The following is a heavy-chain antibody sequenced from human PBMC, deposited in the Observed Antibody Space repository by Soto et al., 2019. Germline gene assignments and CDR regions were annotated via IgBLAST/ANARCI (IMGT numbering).Heavy chain of an antibody. CDR1: GFTFSSYA. CDR3: ATLGSWRVDY. D-gene: IGHD6-13*01. J-gene: IGHJ4*02. CDR2: ISSSGATV. Sequence: GGSLRLSCAASGFTFSSYAMHWIRQAPGKGLEWISYISSSGATVYYADSVKGRFTISRDNPRNSLYLQMNSLRAEDTAVYYCATLGSWRVDYWGQGNMVTVSS. V-gene: IGHV3-48*03.